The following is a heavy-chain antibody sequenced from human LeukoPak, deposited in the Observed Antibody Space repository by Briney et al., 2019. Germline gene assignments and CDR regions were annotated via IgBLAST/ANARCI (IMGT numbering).Heavy chain of an antibody. CDR3: ARDRGSGNYGARFFDY. CDR1: GFTFSSYS. CDR2: ISSSSSTI. J-gene: IGHJ4*02. Sequence: GGSLRLSCAASGFTFSSYSMNWVRQAPGKGLEWVSYISSSSSTIYYADSVKGRFTISRDNAKNSLYLQMNSLRAEDTAVYYCARDRGSGNYGARFFDYWGQETLVTVSS. V-gene: IGHV3-48*01. D-gene: IGHD1-26*01.